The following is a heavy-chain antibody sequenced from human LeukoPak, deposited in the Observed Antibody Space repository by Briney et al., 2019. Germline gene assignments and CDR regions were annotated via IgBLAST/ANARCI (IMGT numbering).Heavy chain of an antibody. D-gene: IGHD6-13*01. Sequence: ASVKVSCKASGYTFTNYAMNWVRQAPGQGLEWMGWIHPSTGNPTYAQGFTGRFVFSLDTSDSTTYLQISSLKAEDTAVYYCARGSGAATPWGQGTLVTVSS. CDR2: IHPSTGNP. CDR1: GYTFTNYA. V-gene: IGHV7-4-1*02. CDR3: ARGSGAATP. J-gene: IGHJ5*02.